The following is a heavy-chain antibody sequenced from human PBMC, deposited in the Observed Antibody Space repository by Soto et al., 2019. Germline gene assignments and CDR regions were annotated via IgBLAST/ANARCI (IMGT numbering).Heavy chain of an antibody. Sequence: EASVNVSCKDSGYTFTSYGISWVRQAPGQGLEWMGWISAYNGNTNYAQKLQGRVTMTTDTSTSTAYMELRSLRSDDTAVYYCARDKGDGSGSYYGYWGQGTLVTSPQ. CDR3: ARDKGDGSGSYYGY. CDR2: ISAYNGNT. D-gene: IGHD3-10*01. V-gene: IGHV1-18*01. J-gene: IGHJ4*02. CDR1: GYTFTSYG.